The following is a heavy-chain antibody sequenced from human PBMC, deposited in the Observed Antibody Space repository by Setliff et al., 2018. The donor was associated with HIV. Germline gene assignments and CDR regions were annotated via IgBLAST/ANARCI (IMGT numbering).Heavy chain of an antibody. CDR1: GGSIRRGSYS. CDR3: ARLGPHLDL. CDR2: LYYGESK. V-gene: IGHV4-39*01. J-gene: IGHJ5*02. Sequence: SETLSLTCSVSGGSIRRGSYSWGWVRQAPGKGLQCIGILYYGESKYYYPSLQSRVTMSIDSSRNQFSLRLKSVTAADAGLYFCARLGPHLDLWGQGMLVTVSS. D-gene: IGHD3-16*01.